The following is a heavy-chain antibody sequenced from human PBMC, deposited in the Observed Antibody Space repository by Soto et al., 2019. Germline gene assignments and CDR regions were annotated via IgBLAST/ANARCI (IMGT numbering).Heavy chain of an antibody. CDR2: IYTSGST. CDR3: ARTDSYYDFWSGYYKNWFDP. Sequence: QVQRQGSGPGLVKPSETLSLTCTVSGGSISSYYWSWIRQPAGKGLEWIGRIYTSGSTNYNPSLKSRVTMSVDTSKNQFSLKLSSVTAADTAVYYCARTDSYYDFWSGYYKNWFDPWGQGTLVTVSS. CDR1: GGSISSYY. D-gene: IGHD3-3*01. J-gene: IGHJ5*02. V-gene: IGHV4-4*07.